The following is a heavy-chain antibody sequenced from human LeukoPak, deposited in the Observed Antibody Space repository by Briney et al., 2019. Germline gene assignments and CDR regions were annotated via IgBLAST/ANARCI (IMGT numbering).Heavy chain of an antibody. Sequence: GGSLRLSCAASGFTFSSYWMHWVRQAPGKGLVWVSRINSDGSSTSYADSVKGRFTISRDNAKNSLYLQMNSLGAEDTAVYYCARTIFGVVNDAFDIWGQGTMVTVSS. CDR1: GFTFSSYW. J-gene: IGHJ3*02. CDR2: INSDGSST. V-gene: IGHV3-74*01. D-gene: IGHD3-3*01. CDR3: ARTIFGVVNDAFDI.